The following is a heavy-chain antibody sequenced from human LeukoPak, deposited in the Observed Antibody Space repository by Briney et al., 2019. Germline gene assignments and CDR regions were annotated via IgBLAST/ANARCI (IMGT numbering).Heavy chain of an antibody. CDR1: GGSISSYY. V-gene: IGHV4-59*01. CDR3: ARDQQWFGELLLPYFDY. Sequence: SETLSLTCTVSGGSISSYYWSWIRQPPGKGLEWIGYIYYSGSTNYNPSLKSRVTISVDTSKNQFSLKLSSVTAADTAVYYCARDQQWFGELLLPYFDYWGQGTLVTVSS. CDR2: IYYSGST. J-gene: IGHJ4*02. D-gene: IGHD3-10*01.